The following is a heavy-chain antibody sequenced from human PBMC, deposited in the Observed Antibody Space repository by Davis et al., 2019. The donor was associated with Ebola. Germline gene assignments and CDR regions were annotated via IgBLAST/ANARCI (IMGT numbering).Heavy chain of an antibody. CDR3: AGGEWDIVVVPADY. CDR2: IYYSGST. Sequence: SETLSLTCTVSSGSISGYYWSWIRQPPGKGLEWIGYIYYSGSTNYNPSLKSRVTISVDTSKNQFSLKLSSVTAADTAVYYCAGGEWDIVVVPADYWGQGTLVTVSS. V-gene: IGHV4-59*01. D-gene: IGHD2-2*01. J-gene: IGHJ4*02. CDR1: SGSISGYY.